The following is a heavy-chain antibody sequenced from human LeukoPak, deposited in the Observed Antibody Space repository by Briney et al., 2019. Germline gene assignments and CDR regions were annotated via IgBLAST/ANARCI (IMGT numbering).Heavy chain of an antibody. CDR1: GFTFSNYG. D-gene: IGHD6-19*01. CDR2: ISYDGNNE. J-gene: IGHJ4*02. Sequence: GGSLRLSCAASGFTFSNYGIHWVRQAPGKGLEWVAVISYDGNNEYYADSVKGRFAISRDNSKNTVYLQMNSLRAEDTAVYYCVREVGSSGWLLRTFDNWGQGTLVTVSS. V-gene: IGHV3-30*03. CDR3: VREVGSSGWLLRTFDN.